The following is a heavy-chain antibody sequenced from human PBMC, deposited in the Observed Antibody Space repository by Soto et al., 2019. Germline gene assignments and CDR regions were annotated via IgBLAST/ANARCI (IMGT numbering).Heavy chain of an antibody. Sequence: PSETLSLTCTVSGGSISSYYWSWIRQPPGKGLEWIGYIYYSGSTNYNPSLKSRVTISVDTSKNQFSLKLSSVTAADTAVYYCARHPFRKMATVDYWGQGTLVTVSS. V-gene: IGHV4-59*08. CDR1: GGSISSYY. D-gene: IGHD5-12*01. CDR3: ARHPFRKMATVDY. J-gene: IGHJ4*02. CDR2: IYYSGST.